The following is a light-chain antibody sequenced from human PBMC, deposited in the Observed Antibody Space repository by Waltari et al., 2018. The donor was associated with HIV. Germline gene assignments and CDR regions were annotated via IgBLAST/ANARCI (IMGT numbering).Light chain of an antibody. V-gene: IGLV1-51*01. CDR1: TSNIGYNL. CDR2: DDT. J-gene: IGLJ2*01. CDR3: ATWDSSLNALL. Sequence: QSVLTQPPSVSATPGQRVTISCSGRTSNIGYNLVSWYKHIPGTAPKLLIYDDTERPSGIPDRFSGSRSGTSATLGITGLQTGDEADYYCATWDSSLNALLFGGGTKLTAL.